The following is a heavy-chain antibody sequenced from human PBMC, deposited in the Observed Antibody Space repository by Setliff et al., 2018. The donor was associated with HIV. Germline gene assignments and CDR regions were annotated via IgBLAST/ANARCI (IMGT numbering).Heavy chain of an antibody. CDR2: ISAYNGNT. Sequence: ASVKVSCKASGYSFINYGISWVRQAPGQGLEWMGWISAYNGNTGYAQKFQGRVTMTRNTSISTAYMELSSLRSEDTAVYYCASSWSRIRYYGMDVWGQGTTVTVSS. V-gene: IGHV1-8*01. D-gene: IGHD6-13*01. CDR3: ASSWSRIRYYGMDV. J-gene: IGHJ6*02. CDR1: GYSFINYG.